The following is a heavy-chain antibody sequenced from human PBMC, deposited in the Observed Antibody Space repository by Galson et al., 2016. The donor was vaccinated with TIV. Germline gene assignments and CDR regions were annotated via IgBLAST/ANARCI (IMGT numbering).Heavy chain of an antibody. D-gene: IGHD5-18*01. CDR2: MYPADSDF. Sequence: QSGAEVKKPGESLEISCKGSGFSFGSYWIAWVRQMPGKGLEWMGIMYPADSDFKYSPSFEGQVTISADEFTNTAYLRWSSLEASDTAMYYCARAPGYSGYNYGYFDFWGQGTQVTVSS. J-gene: IGHJ4*02. V-gene: IGHV5-51*03. CDR3: ARAPGYSGYNYGYFDF. CDR1: GFSFGSYW.